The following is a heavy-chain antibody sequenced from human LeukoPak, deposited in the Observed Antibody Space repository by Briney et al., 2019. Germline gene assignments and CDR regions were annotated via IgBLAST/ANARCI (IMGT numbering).Heavy chain of an antibody. D-gene: IGHD1-26*01. CDR2: ISTNSDIR. V-gene: IGHV1-18*01. Sequence: ASVNVSCNASGYTFTNYGISWVRQAPGQGLEWMGGISTNSDIRTYAQTLQGRFTMTTDTATTTAYMELNNLTFDDTAVYYCARDWDAMNNCFDPWGQGTPVTVSS. CDR1: GYTFTNYG. CDR3: ARDWDAMNNCFDP. J-gene: IGHJ5*02.